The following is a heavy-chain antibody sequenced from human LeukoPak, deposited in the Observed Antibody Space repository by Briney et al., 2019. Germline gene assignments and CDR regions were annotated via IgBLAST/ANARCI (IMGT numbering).Heavy chain of an antibody. CDR1: GGSISSSSYY. CDR3: ARYYYDSSGYYKRYYYYYMDV. Sequence: PSETLSLTCTVSGGSISSSSYYWGWIRQPPGKGLEWIGSIYYSGSTYYNPSLKSRVTISVDTSKNQFSLKLSSVTAADTAVYYCARYYYDSSGYYKRYYYYYMDVWGKGTTVTISS. CDR2: IYYSGST. J-gene: IGHJ6*03. D-gene: IGHD3-22*01. V-gene: IGHV4-39*07.